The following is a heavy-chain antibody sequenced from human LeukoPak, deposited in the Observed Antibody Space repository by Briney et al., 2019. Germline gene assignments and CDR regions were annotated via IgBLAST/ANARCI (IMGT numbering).Heavy chain of an antibody. CDR3: ARDVAPGGERSWAFDY. D-gene: IGHD3-10*01. CDR1: GFTLSSNY. J-gene: IGHJ4*02. V-gene: IGHV3-66*02. CDR2: IYSGGST. Sequence: GGSLRLSCAASGFTLSSNYMSWGRQAPGKGLEWGSVIYSGGSTYYADSVKGRFTIPRDNSKNKLYLQMNSLRAEDAAVYYCARDVAPGGERSWAFDYWGQGTLVTVSS.